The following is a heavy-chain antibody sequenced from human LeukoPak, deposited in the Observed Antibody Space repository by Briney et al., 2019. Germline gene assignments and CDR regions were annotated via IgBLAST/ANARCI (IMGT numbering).Heavy chain of an antibody. CDR3: ANLLRWEPY. Sequence: GSLRLSCAASGFTFSSYGMHWVRQAPGKGLEWAAVISYDGSNKYYADSVKGRFTISRDNSKNTLYLQMNSLRAEDTAVYYCANLLRWEPYWGQGTLVTVSS. V-gene: IGHV3-30*18. CDR1: GFTFSSYG. J-gene: IGHJ4*02. D-gene: IGHD4-23*01. CDR2: ISYDGSNK.